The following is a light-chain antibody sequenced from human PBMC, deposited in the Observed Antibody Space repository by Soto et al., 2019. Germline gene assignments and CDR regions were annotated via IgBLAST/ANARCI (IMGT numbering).Light chain of an antibody. CDR2: SAS. V-gene: IGKV3-20*01. Sequence: EIVLTQSPGTLSLSPGERGTLSCRASQNLGTLYLAWFQQKSGQAPRLLIYSASRRATGIPDRFTGSGSGTDFTLTISRLEPEDFAVYYCQQYGSSPWKFGQGTKVDIK. J-gene: IGKJ1*01. CDR3: QQYGSSPWK. CDR1: QNLGTLY.